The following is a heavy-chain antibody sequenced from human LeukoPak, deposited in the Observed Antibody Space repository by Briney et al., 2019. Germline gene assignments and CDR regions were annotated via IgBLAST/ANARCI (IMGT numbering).Heavy chain of an antibody. Sequence: GASVKVSCKASGYTFTSYDINWVRQATGQGLEWMGWMNPNSGNTGYAQKFQGRVTMTRNTSISTAYMELSSLRSEDTAVYYCAKGAWVDDILTPVVYWGQGTLVTVSS. J-gene: IGHJ4*02. CDR2: MNPNSGNT. CDR3: AKGAWVDDILTPVVY. CDR1: GYTFTSYD. V-gene: IGHV1-8*01. D-gene: IGHD3-9*01.